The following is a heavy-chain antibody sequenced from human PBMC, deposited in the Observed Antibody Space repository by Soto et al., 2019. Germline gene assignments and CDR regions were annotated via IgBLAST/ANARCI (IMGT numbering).Heavy chain of an antibody. J-gene: IGHJ5*02. Sequence: PGESLKISCKGSGYSFTSYWISWVRRMPGKGLEWMGRIDPSDSYTNYSPSFQGHVTISADKSISTAYLQWSSLKASDTAMYYWARFDYCSGGSSNSTEILRCFAPGGQGTLVPVSS. V-gene: IGHV5-10-1*01. CDR3: ARFDYCSGGSSNSTEILRCFAP. CDR1: GYSFTSYW. CDR2: IDPSDSYT. D-gene: IGHD2-15*01.